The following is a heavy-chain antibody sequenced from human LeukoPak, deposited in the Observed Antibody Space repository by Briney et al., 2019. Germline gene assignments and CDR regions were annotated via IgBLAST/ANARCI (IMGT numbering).Heavy chain of an antibody. CDR1: GGTFSSYA. D-gene: IGHD2-15*01. V-gene: IGHV1-69*01. CDR2: IIPIFGTA. CDR3: ARPVAATRKPLVY. J-gene: IGHJ4*02. Sequence: ASVKVSCKASGGTFSSYAISWVRQAPGQGLEWMGGIIPIFGTANYAQKFQGRVTITADESTSTAYMELSSLRSEDTAVYYCARPVAATRKPLVYWGQGTLVTVSS.